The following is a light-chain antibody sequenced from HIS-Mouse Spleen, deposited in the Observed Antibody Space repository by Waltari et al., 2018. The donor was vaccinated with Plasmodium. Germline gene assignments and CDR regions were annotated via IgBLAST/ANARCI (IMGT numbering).Light chain of an antibody. CDR1: SSDVGSYNL. Sequence: QSALTQPASVSGSPGQSITISCTGTSSDVGSYNLVSWYPQHPGKAPKHMIYEGSKRPSGVSNRFSGSKSGNTASLTISGLQAEDEADYYCCSYAGSSTYVFGTGTKVTVL. J-gene: IGLJ1*01. CDR2: EGS. V-gene: IGLV2-23*01. CDR3: CSYAGSSTYV.